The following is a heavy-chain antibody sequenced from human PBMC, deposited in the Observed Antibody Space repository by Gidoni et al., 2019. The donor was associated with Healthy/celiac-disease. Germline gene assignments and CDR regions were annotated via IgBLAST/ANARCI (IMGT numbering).Heavy chain of an antibody. Sequence: EVQLVETGGGLIQPGGSLRLSCAASGFTVSSNYMSWVRQAPGKGLEWVSVIYSGGSTYYADAVKGRFTISRDNAKNTLYLQMNSLRAEDTAVYYCARGLTGGDWFDPWGQGTLVTVSS. CDR1: GFTVSSNY. CDR2: IYSGGST. V-gene: IGHV3-53*02. CDR3: ARGLTGGDWFDP. J-gene: IGHJ5*02. D-gene: IGHD3-10*01.